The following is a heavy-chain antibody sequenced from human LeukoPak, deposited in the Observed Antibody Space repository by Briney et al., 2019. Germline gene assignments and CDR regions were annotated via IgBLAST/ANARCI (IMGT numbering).Heavy chain of an antibody. J-gene: IGHJ4*02. Sequence: KSSETLSLTCTVSGDSISSSSYYWGWIRQPPGKGLEWIGSIYYSGSTYYNPSLKSRVTISVDTPKNQFSLKLSSVTAADTAVYYCARDGDGYNRRLGYWGQGTLVTVSS. CDR1: GDSISSSSYY. CDR2: IYYSGST. CDR3: ARDGDGYNRRLGY. V-gene: IGHV4-39*07. D-gene: IGHD5-24*01.